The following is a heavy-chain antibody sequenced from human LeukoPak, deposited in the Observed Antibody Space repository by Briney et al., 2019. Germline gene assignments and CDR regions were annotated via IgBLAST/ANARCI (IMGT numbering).Heavy chain of an antibody. CDR2: INPNSGAT. CDR1: GYTFTGYY. J-gene: IGHJ5*02. D-gene: IGHD2-21*02. Sequence: ASVKVSCKASGYTFTGYYMHWVRQAPGQGLEWMGWINPNSGATNYAQSFQGRVALTTDTSISTAFMELSNLRPDDTAIYFCARSVTYNWFDPWGQGTRVTVSS. V-gene: IGHV1-2*02. CDR3: ARSVTYNWFDP.